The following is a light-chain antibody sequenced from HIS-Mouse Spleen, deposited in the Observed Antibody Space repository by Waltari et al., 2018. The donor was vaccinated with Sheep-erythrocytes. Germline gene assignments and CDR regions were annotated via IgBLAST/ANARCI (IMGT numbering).Light chain of an antibody. CDR3: CSDAGSSTPWV. J-gene: IGLJ3*02. Sequence: QSALTQPASVSGSPGQSITISCTGTSSDVGSYNLVSWYQQHPGKAPKLMIYEGSKRPSGVLNRFSGSKSGNTASLTSSGLQAEDEADYYCCSDAGSSTPWVFGGGTKLTVL. CDR2: EGS. V-gene: IGLV2-23*01. CDR1: SSDVGSYNL.